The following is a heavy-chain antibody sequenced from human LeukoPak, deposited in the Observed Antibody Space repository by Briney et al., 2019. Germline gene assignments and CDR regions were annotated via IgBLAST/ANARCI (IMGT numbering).Heavy chain of an antibody. CDR3: ARDTKWELREAFDI. CDR2: IYYSGST. Sequence: SETLSLTCTVSGGSISSYYWSWIRQPPGKGLEWIGYIYYSGSTNYNPSLKSRVTISVDTSKNQFSLKLSSVTAADTAVYYCARDTKWELREAFDIWGQGTMVTVSS. CDR1: GGSISSYY. D-gene: IGHD1-26*01. J-gene: IGHJ3*02. V-gene: IGHV4-59*12.